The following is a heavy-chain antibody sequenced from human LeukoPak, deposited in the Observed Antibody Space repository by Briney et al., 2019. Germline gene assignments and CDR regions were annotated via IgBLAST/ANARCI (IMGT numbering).Heavy chain of an antibody. J-gene: IGHJ5*02. V-gene: IGHV7-4-1*02. CDR3: ARTLFGDQYQFLHNWFDP. Sequence: ASVKVSCKASGYTFTNYAMNWVRQAPGQGLEWMGWINTDTGNPTYAQGFTRRLVFSLDTSASTAYLQISSLKAEDTAVYYCARTLFGDQYQFLHNWFDPWGQGTLVTVSS. CDR2: INTDTGNP. D-gene: IGHD2-2*01. CDR1: GYTFTNYA.